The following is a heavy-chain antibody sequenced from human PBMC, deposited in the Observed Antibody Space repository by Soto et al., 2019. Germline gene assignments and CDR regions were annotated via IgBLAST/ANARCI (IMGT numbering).Heavy chain of an antibody. D-gene: IGHD6-13*01. Sequence: SETLSLTCTVSGGSISSYYWSWIRQPPGKGLEWIGYIYYSGSTNYNPSLKSRVTISVDTSKNQFSLKLSSVTAADTAVYYCARVGIAAAGTPNWFDPWGQGTLVTVS. CDR1: GGSISSYY. J-gene: IGHJ5*02. CDR3: ARVGIAAAGTPNWFDP. V-gene: IGHV4-59*01. CDR2: IYYSGST.